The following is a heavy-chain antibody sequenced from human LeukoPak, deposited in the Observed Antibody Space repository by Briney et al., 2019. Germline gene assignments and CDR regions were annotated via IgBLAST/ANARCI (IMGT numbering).Heavy chain of an antibody. D-gene: IGHD4-17*01. CDR3: AAYSAPSVTRFGY. Sequence: SETLSLTCIVSGGSISIYYWSWIRQPPGKGLEWIGYILYRGSSNHNPSLEGRVTISVDTSKNQLSLKLSSVTAADTAVYYCAAYSAPSVTRFGYWGQGTLVTVSS. J-gene: IGHJ4*02. CDR1: GGSISIYY. V-gene: IGHV4-59*08. CDR2: ILYRGSS.